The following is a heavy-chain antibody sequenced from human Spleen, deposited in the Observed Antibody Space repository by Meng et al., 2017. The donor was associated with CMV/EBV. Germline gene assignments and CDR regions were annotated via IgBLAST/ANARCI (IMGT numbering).Heavy chain of an antibody. D-gene: IGHD3-22*01. CDR3: ATQSGVGYSSAWYDS. CDR2: INPNSGDT. Sequence: ASVKVSCKASGYIFSGYYIHWVRQAPGQGLEWMGWINPNSGDTTYPQNFQGRVTMTRDTSITTAYMELTMLTSGDTAVYYCATQSGVGYSSAWYDSWGQGTLVTVSS. V-gene: IGHV1-2*02. CDR1: GYIFSGYY. J-gene: IGHJ5*01.